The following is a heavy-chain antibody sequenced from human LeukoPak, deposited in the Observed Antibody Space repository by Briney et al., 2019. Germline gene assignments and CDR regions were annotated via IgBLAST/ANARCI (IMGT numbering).Heavy chain of an antibody. D-gene: IGHD5-24*01. CDR3: ARETSSLDGYNYFDY. V-gene: IGHV3-21*01. CDR2: ISSGSSYI. J-gene: IGHJ4*02. Sequence: KSGGSLILSCAASGFTLSSYSMNWVRQAPGKGLEWVSSISSGSSYIYYADSVKGRFTISRDNARNSLYLQMNSLRDADTAVYYCARETSSLDGYNYFDYWGQGTLVTVSS. CDR1: GFTLSSYS.